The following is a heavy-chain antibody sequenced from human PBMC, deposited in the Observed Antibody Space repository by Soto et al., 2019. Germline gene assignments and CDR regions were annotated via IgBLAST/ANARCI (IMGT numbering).Heavy chain of an antibody. CDR3: AKVASGGYDPYYYFDY. D-gene: IGHD5-12*01. J-gene: IGHJ4*02. Sequence: GGSLRLSCAASGFTFSSYGMHWVRRAPGKGLEWVAVISYDGSNKYYADSVKCRFTISRDNSKNTLYLQMNSLRAEDTAVYYCAKVASGGYDPYYYFDYWGEGTLVTVSS. CDR2: ISYDGSNK. V-gene: IGHV3-30*18. CDR1: GFTFSSYG.